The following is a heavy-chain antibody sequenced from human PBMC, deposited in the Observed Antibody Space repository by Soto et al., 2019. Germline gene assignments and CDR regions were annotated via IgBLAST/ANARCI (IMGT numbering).Heavy chain of an antibody. Sequence: GGSLRLSCSVSGFTFSNYAVHWVRQAPGKGLEHVSAISSNGGGTYYADSVKGRFTISRDNSKNTAYLQMNSLKTEDTALFYCTRPYYYDSSGYYHNDYWGQGTLVTVSS. V-gene: IGHV3-64*04. CDR1: GFTFSNYA. CDR2: ISSNGGGT. D-gene: IGHD3-22*01. CDR3: TRPYYYDSSGYYHNDY. J-gene: IGHJ4*02.